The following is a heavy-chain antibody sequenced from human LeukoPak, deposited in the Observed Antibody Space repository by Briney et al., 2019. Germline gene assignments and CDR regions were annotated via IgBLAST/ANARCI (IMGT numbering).Heavy chain of an antibody. Sequence: ASVKVSCKASGYTFTGYYMHWVRQAPGQGLEWMGWINPNSGGTNYAQKFQGRVTMTRDTSISTAYMELSRLRSDDTAVYYCARVYSSSWLTYQNWYFDLWGRGTLVTVSS. CDR2: INPNSGGT. CDR3: ARVYSSSWLTYQNWYFDL. CDR1: GYTFTGYY. V-gene: IGHV1-2*02. D-gene: IGHD6-13*01. J-gene: IGHJ2*01.